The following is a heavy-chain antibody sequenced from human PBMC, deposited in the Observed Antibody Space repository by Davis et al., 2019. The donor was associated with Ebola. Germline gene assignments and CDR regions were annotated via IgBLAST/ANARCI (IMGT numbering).Heavy chain of an antibody. Sequence: MPGGSLRLSCTVSGDSMSHYWWSWTRQAPGKGLEWVGYIYYTGDTYYNPSLKSRVTMSVDTSTNQFSLNLSSVTAADTAVYYCARGSASYYFDYWGQGTLVTVSS. CDR1: GDSMSHYW. CDR3: ARGSASYYFDY. V-gene: IGHV4-59*12. J-gene: IGHJ4*02. D-gene: IGHD3-10*01. CDR2: IYYTGDT.